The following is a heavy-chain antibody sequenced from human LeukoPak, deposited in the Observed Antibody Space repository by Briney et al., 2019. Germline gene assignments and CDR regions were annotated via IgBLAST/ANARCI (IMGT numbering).Heavy chain of an antibody. Sequence: GGSLRLSCAASGFTFSSYAMIWVRQAPGKGLEWVSCIRGNGDSTHYADSVKGRFIISRDNARNTLFLRLNSLGTEDTAVYYCATDLSTGSTYDDLSTGSNYGNFHFWGQGTLVSVSS. CDR3: ATDLSTGSTYDDLSTGSNYGNFHF. CDR1: GFTFSSYA. V-gene: IGHV3-23*01. D-gene: IGHD3/OR15-3a*01. J-gene: IGHJ4*02. CDR2: IRGNGDST.